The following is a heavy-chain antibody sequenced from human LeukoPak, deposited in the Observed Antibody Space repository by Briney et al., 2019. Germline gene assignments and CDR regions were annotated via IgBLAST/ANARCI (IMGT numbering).Heavy chain of an antibody. V-gene: IGHV4-39*01. CDR1: GGSISSSSYS. Sequence: SETLSLTCTVSGGSISSSSYSWGWIRQPPGKGLEWIGSIYYSGSTYYNPSLKSRVTISVDTSKNQFSLKLSSVTAADTAVYYCARHYYGSGSYYNYYWGQGTLVTVSS. J-gene: IGHJ4*02. CDR2: IYYSGST. D-gene: IGHD3-10*01. CDR3: ARHYYGSGSYYNYY.